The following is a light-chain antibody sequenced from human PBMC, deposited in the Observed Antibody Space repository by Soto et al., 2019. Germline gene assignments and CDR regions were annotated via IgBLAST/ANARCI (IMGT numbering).Light chain of an antibody. J-gene: IGKJ4*01. CDR2: GAS. CDR3: QQYNNWRPLT. Sequence: EIVMTQSPATPSVSPGETATLSCRASQSVSSNLAWYQQKPGQAPRLLIYGASTRATGIPARFSGSGSGTGFTLTFSSLQSEDFAVYYWQQYNNWRPLTFGGGTKVEIK. CDR1: QSVSSN. V-gene: IGKV3-15*01.